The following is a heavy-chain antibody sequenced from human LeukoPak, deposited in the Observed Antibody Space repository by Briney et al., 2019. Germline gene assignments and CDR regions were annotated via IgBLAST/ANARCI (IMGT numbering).Heavy chain of an antibody. CDR3: ARDHYYYDSSGPHHNAFDI. CDR1: GFTFSDYY. Sequence: GGSLRLSCAASGFTFSDYYMSWIRQAPGKGLEWVSYISSSGSTIYYADSVKGRFTISRDNAKNSLYLQMNSLRAEDTAVYYCARDHYYYDSSGPHHNAFDIWGQGTMVTVSS. J-gene: IGHJ3*02. D-gene: IGHD3-22*01. V-gene: IGHV3-11*01. CDR2: ISSSGSTI.